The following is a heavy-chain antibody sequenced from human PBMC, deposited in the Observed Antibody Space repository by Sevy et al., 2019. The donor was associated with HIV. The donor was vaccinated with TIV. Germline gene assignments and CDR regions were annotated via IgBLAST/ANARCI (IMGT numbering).Heavy chain of an antibody. V-gene: IGHV3-73*01. Sequence: GGSLRLSCAASGFTFSGSAMHWVRHASGKGLEWVGRIRSKANSYATAYAASVKGGFTISRDDSKNTAYLQMNSLKTEDTAVYYCTRHGDYYDSSGYYGDYYYYGMDVWGQGTTVTVSS. D-gene: IGHD3-22*01. CDR3: TRHGDYYDSSGYYGDYYYYGMDV. CDR1: GFTFSGSA. J-gene: IGHJ6*02. CDR2: IRSKANSYAT.